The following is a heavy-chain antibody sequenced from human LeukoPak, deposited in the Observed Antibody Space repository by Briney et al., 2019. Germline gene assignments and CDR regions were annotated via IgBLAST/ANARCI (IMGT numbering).Heavy chain of an antibody. V-gene: IGHV3-23*01. D-gene: IGHD3-22*01. J-gene: IGHJ4*02. CDR3: AKDLHFYYESPGYFDY. CDR2: ISGSGGST. CDR1: GFTFSSYA. Sequence: GGSLRLSCAASGFTFSSYAMSWVRQAPGKGLEWVSAISGSGGSTYYADSVKGRFTISRDNSKNTLYLQMNSLRAEDTAVYYCAKDLHFYYESPGYFDYWGQGTLVTVSS.